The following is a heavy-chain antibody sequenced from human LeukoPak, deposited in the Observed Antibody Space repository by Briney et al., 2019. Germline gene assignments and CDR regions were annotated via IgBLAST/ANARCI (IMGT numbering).Heavy chain of an antibody. D-gene: IGHD4-17*01. Sequence: SETLSLTCIVSGGSISSSSYYWGWIRQPPGKGLEWIGSIYYSGSTYYNPSLKSRVTISVDTSKNQFSLKLSSVTAADTAVYYCARHIPTTGAFDIWGQGTMVTVSS. CDR2: IYYSGST. J-gene: IGHJ3*02. CDR1: GGSISSSSYY. CDR3: ARHIPTTGAFDI. V-gene: IGHV4-39*01.